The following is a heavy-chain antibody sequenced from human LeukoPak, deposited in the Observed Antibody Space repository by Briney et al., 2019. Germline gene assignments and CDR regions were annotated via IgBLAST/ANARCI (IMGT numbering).Heavy chain of an antibody. D-gene: IGHD5-18*01. V-gene: IGHV1-2*02. CDR1: GYTFAGYY. CDR2: INPDSGAT. J-gene: IGHJ4*02. CDR3: ARVDTAMVIKTDY. Sequence: ASVKLSCKASGYTFAGYYIHWVRQAPGQGLEWMGWINPDSGATNYAQNFQGRVTMTRDTSISTAYMELSSLRSDDTAVYYCARVDTAMVIKTDYWGQGTLVSVSS.